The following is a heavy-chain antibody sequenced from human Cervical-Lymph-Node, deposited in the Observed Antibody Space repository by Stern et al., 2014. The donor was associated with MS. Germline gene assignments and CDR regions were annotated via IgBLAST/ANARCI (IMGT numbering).Heavy chain of an antibody. V-gene: IGHV3-23*04. Sequence: EVQLVESGGGLVKPGGSLRLSCAASGFTFRNYAMSWVRQAPGKGLEWVSTISGSGDTTFYAGSVKGRFQLSRDNSKNTLYLQMKSLRGEDTALYDCAKESAWTTYNWLDAWGQGTLVTVAS. CDR1: GFTFRNYA. D-gene: IGHD1-1*01. J-gene: IGHJ5*02. CDR2: ISGSGDTT. CDR3: AKESAWTTYNWLDA.